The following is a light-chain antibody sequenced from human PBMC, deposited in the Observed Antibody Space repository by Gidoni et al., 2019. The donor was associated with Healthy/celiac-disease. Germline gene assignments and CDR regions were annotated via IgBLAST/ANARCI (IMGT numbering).Light chain of an antibody. J-gene: IGLJ3*02. CDR1: SSNIGSNT. CDR2: SNH. Sequence: QSVLTQPPSASGTPGQRVTISCSGSSSNIGSNTVNWYQQLPGTAPNLHIYSNHQRPSGVPDRFSGSKSGTSASLAISGLQSEDAADYYCAAWDDSLNGWVFGGGTKLTVL. V-gene: IGLV1-44*01. CDR3: AAWDDSLNGWV.